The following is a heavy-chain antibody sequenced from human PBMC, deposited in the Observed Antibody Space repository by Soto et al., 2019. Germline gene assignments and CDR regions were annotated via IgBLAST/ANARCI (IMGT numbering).Heavy chain of an antibody. Sequence: GASVKVSCKASGYTFTGYYMHWVRQAPGQGLEWMGWINPNSGGTNYAQKFQGWVTMTRDTSISTAYMELSRLRSDDTAVYYCARDPGLRYFDWHRETSYYYYYGMDVWGQGTTVNVSS. J-gene: IGHJ6*02. V-gene: IGHV1-2*04. CDR1: GYTFTGYY. D-gene: IGHD3-9*01. CDR2: INPNSGGT. CDR3: ARDPGLRYFDWHRETSYYYYYGMDV.